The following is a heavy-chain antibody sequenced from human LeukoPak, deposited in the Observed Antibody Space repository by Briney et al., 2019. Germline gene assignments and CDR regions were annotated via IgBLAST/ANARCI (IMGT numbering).Heavy chain of an antibody. V-gene: IGHV3-74*01. J-gene: IGHJ4*02. CDR2: INPDGSTT. D-gene: IGHD5-18*01. Sequence: GGSLRLSCAASGFTFSSYWMHWVRQAPGKGLVWVSRINPDGSTTSYADSVKDRFTISRDNAKNTLYLQMNSLRVEDTAVYYCAKDLTPWIQLPDYWGQGTLVTVSS. CDR3: AKDLTPWIQLPDY. CDR1: GFTFSSYW.